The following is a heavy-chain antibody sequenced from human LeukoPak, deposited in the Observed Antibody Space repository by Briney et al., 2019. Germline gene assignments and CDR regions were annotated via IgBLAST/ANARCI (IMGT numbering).Heavy chain of an antibody. D-gene: IGHD5-18*01. CDR2: INHSGST. V-gene: IGHV4-34*01. J-gene: IGHJ4*02. CDR1: GGSFSGYY. CDR3: ARWAYRYGTIDDY. Sequence: SETLSLTCAVYGGSFSGYYWSWIRQPPGRGLEWIGEINHSGSTNYNPSLKSRVTISVDTSKNQFSLHLNSVTAADTALYYCARWAYRYGTIDDYWGQGTLVTVSS.